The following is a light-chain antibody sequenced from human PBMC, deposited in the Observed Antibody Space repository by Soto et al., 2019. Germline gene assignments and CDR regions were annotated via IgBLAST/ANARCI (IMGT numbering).Light chain of an antibody. CDR1: SSDIGGYNY. J-gene: IGLJ1*01. CDR3: SSYVGDSAYA. CDR2: EVT. Sequence: QSVLTQPASVSGSPGQSITISCTGTSSDIGGYNYVSWYQQHPGKAPKLIISEVTNRPSGVSNRFSGSKSGNTASLTISGLQTEDEADYFCSSYVGDSAYAFGTGTKVTVL. V-gene: IGLV2-14*01.